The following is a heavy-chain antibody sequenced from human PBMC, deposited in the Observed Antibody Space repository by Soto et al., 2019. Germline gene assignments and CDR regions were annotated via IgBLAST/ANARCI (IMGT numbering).Heavy chain of an antibody. V-gene: IGHV5-51*01. J-gene: IGHJ6*03. CDR2: IYPGDSDT. Sequence: ESLKISCKGSGYSFTSYWIGWVRQMPGKGLEWMGIIYPGDSDTRYSPSFQGQVTISADKSISTAYLQWSSLKASDTAMYYCARGFLEWLSSYYYYYMDVWGKGTTVTVS. D-gene: IGHD3-3*01. CDR1: GYSFTSYW. CDR3: ARGFLEWLSSYYYYYMDV.